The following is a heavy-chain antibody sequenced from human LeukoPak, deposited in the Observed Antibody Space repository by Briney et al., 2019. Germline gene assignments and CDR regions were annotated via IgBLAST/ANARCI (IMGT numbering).Heavy chain of an antibody. CDR2: INPNSGGT. D-gene: IGHD3-3*01. CDR3: ARDRSGCSPGLDY. J-gene: IGHJ4*02. CDR1: GYTFTGYY. V-gene: IGHV1-2*02. Sequence: ASVKVSCKASGYTFTGYYMHWVRQAPGQGLEWMGWINPNSGGTNYAQKFQGRVTMTRDTSISTAYMELSRLRSDDTAVYYCARDRSGCSPGLDYWGQGTLVTVSS.